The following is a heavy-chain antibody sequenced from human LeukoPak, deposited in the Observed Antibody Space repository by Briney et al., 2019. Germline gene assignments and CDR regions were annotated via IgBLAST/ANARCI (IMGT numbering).Heavy chain of an antibody. CDR2: FDPEDGET. J-gene: IGHJ4*02. Sequence: ASVKVSCKVSGYTLTELSVHWVRQAPGKGLEWMGGFDPEDGETIYAQKFQGRVTMTEDTSTDTAYMELSSLRSEDTAVYYCATVVGATNGFDYWGQGTLVTVSS. CDR3: ATVVGATNGFDY. D-gene: IGHD1-26*01. V-gene: IGHV1-24*01. CDR1: GYTLTELS.